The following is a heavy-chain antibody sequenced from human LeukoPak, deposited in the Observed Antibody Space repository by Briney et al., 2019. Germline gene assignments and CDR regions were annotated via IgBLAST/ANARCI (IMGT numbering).Heavy chain of an antibody. CDR2: INSDGSST. Sequence: GGSLRLSCAASGFTFSSYWMHWVRQAPGKGPVWVSRINSDGSSTSYADSVKGRFTISRDNAKNTLYLQMNSLRAEDTAVYYCARFGELLSYFDYWGQGTLVTVSS. CDR3: ARFGELLSYFDY. CDR1: GFTFSSYW. V-gene: IGHV3-74*01. J-gene: IGHJ4*02. D-gene: IGHD3-10*01.